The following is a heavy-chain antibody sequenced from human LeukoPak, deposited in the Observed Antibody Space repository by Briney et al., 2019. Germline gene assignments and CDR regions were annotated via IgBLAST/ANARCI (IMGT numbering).Heavy chain of an antibody. Sequence: GGSLRLSCAASGFTFSTYGIHWVRQAPGKGLEWVALISYDGNNKYYADSVKGRFTISRDNSKNTLYLQMNSLRPEDTAVYYCAKSRDGSLDYWGQGTLVTDSS. D-gene: IGHD5-24*01. CDR2: ISYDGNNK. V-gene: IGHV3-30*18. J-gene: IGHJ4*02. CDR3: AKSRDGSLDY. CDR1: GFTFSTYG.